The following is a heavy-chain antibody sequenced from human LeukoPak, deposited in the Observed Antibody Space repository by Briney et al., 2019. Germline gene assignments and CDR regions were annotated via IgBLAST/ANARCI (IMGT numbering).Heavy chain of an antibody. CDR3: ARSRRDGYNSLDY. CDR1: GFTFSSYG. CDR2: IWYDGSNK. D-gene: IGHD5-24*01. V-gene: IGHV3-33*08. J-gene: IGHJ4*02. Sequence: GGSLRLSCAASGFTFSSYGMHWVRQAPGKGLEWVAVIWYDGSNKYYADSVKGRFTISRDDSKNTLYLQMNGLRAEDTAVYYCARSRRDGYNSLDYWGQGTLVTVSS.